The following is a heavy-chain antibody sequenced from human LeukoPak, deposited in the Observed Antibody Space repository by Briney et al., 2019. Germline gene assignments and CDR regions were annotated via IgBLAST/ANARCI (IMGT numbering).Heavy chain of an antibody. CDR3: ARIRYYYDSSGYY. J-gene: IGHJ4*02. D-gene: IGHD3-22*01. CDR2: IIPIFGTA. Sequence: SVKVSCKASGGTFSSYAISWVRQAPGQGLEWMGGIIPIFGTANYAQKFQGRVTITADKSTSTAYMELSSLRSEDTAVYYCARIRYYYDSSGYYWGQGTLVTVSS. CDR1: GGTFSSYA. V-gene: IGHV1-69*06.